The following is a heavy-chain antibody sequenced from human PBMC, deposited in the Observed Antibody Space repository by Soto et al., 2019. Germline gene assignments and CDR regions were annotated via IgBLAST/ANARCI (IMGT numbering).Heavy chain of an antibody. V-gene: IGHV3-23*01. Sequence: GGSLRLSCAASGFTFSSYAMSWVRQAPGKGLEWVSAISGSGGSTYYADSVKGRFTISRDNSKNTLYLQMNSLRAEDTAVYYCAKDNLEVRGVIFYGMDVWGQGTTVTVSS. D-gene: IGHD3-10*01. CDR2: ISGSGGST. J-gene: IGHJ6*02. CDR1: GFTFSSYA. CDR3: AKDNLEVRGVIFYGMDV.